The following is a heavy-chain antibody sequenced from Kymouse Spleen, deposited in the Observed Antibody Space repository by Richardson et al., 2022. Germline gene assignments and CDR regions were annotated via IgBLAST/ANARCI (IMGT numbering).Heavy chain of an antibody. CDR3: ARDRDNYGWFDP. V-gene: IGHV3-33*01. CDR2: IWYDGSNK. CDR1: GFTFSSYG. Sequence: QVQLVESGGGVVQPGRSLRLSCAASGFTFSSYGMHWVRQAPGKGLEWVAVIWYDGSNKYYADSVKGRFTISRDNSKNTLYLQMNSLRAEDTAVYYCARDRDNYGWFDPWGQGTLVTVSS. J-gene: IGHJ5*02. D-gene: IGHD4-11,IGHD4-11*01,IGHD4-17*01.